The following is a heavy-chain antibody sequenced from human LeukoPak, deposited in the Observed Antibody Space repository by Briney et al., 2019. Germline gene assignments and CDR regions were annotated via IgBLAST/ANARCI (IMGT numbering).Heavy chain of an antibody. CDR3: ARPYYDFWSGYSDAFDI. CDR1: GGSISSGSYY. V-gene: IGHV4-61*02. D-gene: IGHD3-3*01. CDR2: IYTSGST. Sequence: SQTLSLTCTVSGGSISSGSYYWRWIRQPAGKGLEWIGRIYTSGSTNYNPSLKSRVTISVDTSKNQFSLKLNSVTAADTAVYYCARPYYDFWSGYSDAFDIWGQGTMVTVSS. J-gene: IGHJ3*02.